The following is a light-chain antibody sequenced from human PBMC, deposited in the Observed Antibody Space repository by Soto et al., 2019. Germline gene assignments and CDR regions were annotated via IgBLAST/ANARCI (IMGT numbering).Light chain of an antibody. CDR2: EVS. Sequence: QSVLTQPASVSGSRGQSITISCTGTSSDVGRYNYVSWYQQYPGKAPKLMISEVSNRPSGVSNRFSGSKSGSTASLTISGLQAEDEADYYCSSYATGSTAYVFGVGTKVTVL. CDR1: SSDVGRYNY. V-gene: IGLV2-14*01. J-gene: IGLJ1*01. CDR3: SSYATGSTAYV.